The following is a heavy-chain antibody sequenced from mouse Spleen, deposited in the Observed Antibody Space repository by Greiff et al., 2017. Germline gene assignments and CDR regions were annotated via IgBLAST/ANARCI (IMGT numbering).Heavy chain of an antibody. CDR2: ISSGGGST. CDR1: GFAFSSYD. D-gene: IGHD1-1*02. J-gene: IGHJ3*01. CDR3: AREFYGPFAY. V-gene: IGHV5-12-1*01. Sequence: DVMLVESGGGLVKPGGSLKLSCAASGFAFSSYDMSWVRQTPEKRLEWVAYISSGGGSTYYPDTVKGRFTISRDNAKNTLYLQMSSLKSEDTAMYYCAREFYGPFAYWGQGTLVTVSA.